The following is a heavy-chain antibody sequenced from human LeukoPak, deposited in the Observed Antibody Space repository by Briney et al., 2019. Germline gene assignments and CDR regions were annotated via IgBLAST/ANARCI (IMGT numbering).Heavy chain of an antibody. CDR1: GFTFSTYW. D-gene: IGHD5-18*01. J-gene: IGHJ4*02. V-gene: IGHV3-74*01. CDR3: AREVKGYSYALDY. Sequence: PGRSLRLSCAASGFTFSTYWMHWVRQVPGKGLVWVSRINSGGSSTTYADSVKGRFTISRDNAKNTLYLQMNSLRAEDTAVYYCAREVKGYSYALDYWGQGTLVTVSS. CDR2: INSGGSST.